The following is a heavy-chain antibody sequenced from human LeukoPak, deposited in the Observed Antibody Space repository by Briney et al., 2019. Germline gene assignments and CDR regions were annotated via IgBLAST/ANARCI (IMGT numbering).Heavy chain of an antibody. J-gene: IGHJ1*01. V-gene: IGHV3-7*01. CDR1: GFTFNRCW. CDR3: TSWGDTTAEYFQR. CDR2: INPDGRDT. Sequence: GGSLRLSCVVSGFTFNRCWMNWVRQAPGKGLEWVAHINPDGRDTYYVDSVKGRFTISRDNAQNSMYLQMNSLRVEDTAVYYCTSWGDTTAEYFQRWGQGSLVTVSP. D-gene: IGHD2-21*02.